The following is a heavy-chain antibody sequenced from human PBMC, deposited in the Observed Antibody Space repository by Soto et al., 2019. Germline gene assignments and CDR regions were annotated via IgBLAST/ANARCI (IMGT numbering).Heavy chain of an antibody. J-gene: IGHJ5*02. CDR3: VKMVSGGRGVDP. D-gene: IGHD3-10*01. CDR2: INHSGDT. V-gene: IGHV4-31*11. Sequence: QVHLQESGPGLVNPSETLSLTCVESGGSINSGGSYRGWVRQLPGKGLEWLGHINHSGDTYYNPSIKSRVSMAVDTSKNQFYINLASVTAADTAVYYCVKMVSGGRGVDPWGQGTLVSVSS. CDR1: GGSINSGGSY.